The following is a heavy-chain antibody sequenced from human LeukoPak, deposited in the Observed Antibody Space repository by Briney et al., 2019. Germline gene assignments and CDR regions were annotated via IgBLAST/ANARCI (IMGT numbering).Heavy chain of an antibody. CDR3: ARDPSNTSGWKTWFDP. CDR2: ISAYNGNT. J-gene: IGHJ5*02. V-gene: IGHV1-18*01. CDR1: GYTFTSYG. D-gene: IGHD6-19*01. Sequence: ASVKVSCKASGYTFTSYGISWVRQAPGQGLEWMGWISAYNGNTNYAQKLQGRVTMTTDTSTSTAYLDLRSLRSDDTAVYYCARDPSNTSGWKTWFDPWGQGTLVTVSS.